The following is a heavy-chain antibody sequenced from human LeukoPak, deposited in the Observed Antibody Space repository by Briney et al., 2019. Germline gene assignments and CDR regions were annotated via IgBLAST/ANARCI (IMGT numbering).Heavy chain of an antibody. CDR3: ASDRSGYCSSTSCRFPLRFDP. CDR2: INPSGGST. J-gene: IGHJ5*02. Sequence: GASVKVSCKASGYTFTSYYMHWVRQAPGQGLEWMGIINPSGGSTSYAQKFQGRVTMTRDMSTSTVYMELSSLRAEDTAVYYCASDRSGYCSSTSCRFPLRFDPWGQGTLVTVSS. D-gene: IGHD2-2*01. V-gene: IGHV1-46*01. CDR1: GYTFTSYY.